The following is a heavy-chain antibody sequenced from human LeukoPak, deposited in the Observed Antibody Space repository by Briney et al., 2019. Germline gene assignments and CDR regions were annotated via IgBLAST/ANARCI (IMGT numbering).Heavy chain of an antibody. V-gene: IGHV3-30-3*01. CDR1: GFTFSSYA. D-gene: IGHD6-19*01. Sequence: GRSLRLSCAASGFTFSSYAMHWVRQAPGKGLEWVALISYDGSNKYYADSVKGRFTISRDNSKNTLYLQMNSLRAEDTAVYYCAKEDTPQWLVPVDPWGQGTLVTVSS. J-gene: IGHJ5*02. CDR2: ISYDGSNK. CDR3: AKEDTPQWLVPVDP.